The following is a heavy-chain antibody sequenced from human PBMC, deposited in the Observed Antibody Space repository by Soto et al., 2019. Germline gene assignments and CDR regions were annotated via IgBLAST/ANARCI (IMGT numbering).Heavy chain of an antibody. CDR3: ARESSSCYYYSPYFDY. V-gene: IGHV4-31*03. CDR1: GGSISSGGYY. CDR2: IYYSGST. J-gene: IGHJ4*02. Sequence: QVQLQESGPGLVKPSQTLSLTCTVSGGSISSGGYYWSWIRQHSGKGLEWIGYIYYSGSTYYNPSLKSRVTISVDTSKNQCSLKLSSVTAADTAVYYCARESSSCYYYSPYFDYWGQGTLVTVSS. D-gene: IGHD3-22*01.